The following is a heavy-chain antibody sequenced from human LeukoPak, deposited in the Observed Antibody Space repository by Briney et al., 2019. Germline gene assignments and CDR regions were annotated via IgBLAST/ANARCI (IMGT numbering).Heavy chain of an antibody. CDR3: ARRTLREQLVRSNYYYMDV. Sequence: SETLSLTCTVSGGSISSYYWSWIRQPPGKGLEWIGYIYYSGSTNYNTSLKGRVTISVDTSKKQFSMKLSSVTAADTAVYYCARRTLREQLVRSNYYYMDVWGKGTTVTVSS. CDR1: GGSISSYY. D-gene: IGHD6-6*01. V-gene: IGHV4-59*08. CDR2: IYYSGST. J-gene: IGHJ6*03.